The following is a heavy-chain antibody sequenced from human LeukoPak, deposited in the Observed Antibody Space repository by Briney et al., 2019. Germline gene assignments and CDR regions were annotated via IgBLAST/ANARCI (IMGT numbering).Heavy chain of an antibody. CDR2: GHYSGIT. CDR3: ARDNSMYPRQLEY. CDR1: GGSISSYY. J-gene: IGHJ4*01. D-gene: IGHD1-1*01. V-gene: IGHV4-59*01. Sequence: SETLSLTCNVSGGSISSYYYNWIRPPPGKGLEWLGYGHYSGITNYNPSPKSRLSISVDTSKDQFSLRLISVTAADTAVYFCARDNSMYPRQLEYWGHGTLVTVSP.